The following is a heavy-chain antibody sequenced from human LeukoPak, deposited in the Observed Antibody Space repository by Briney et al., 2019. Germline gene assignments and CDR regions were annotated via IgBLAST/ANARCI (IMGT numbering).Heavy chain of an antibody. CDR1: GFAFSTYA. CDR3: AKDRYCGGDCYSLSWFDP. J-gene: IGHJ5*02. Sequence: GGSLRLSCAASGFAFSTYAMSWVRQAPGKGLEWVSALSGNGYKTYYADSVRGRFTISRDKSKNTLYLQMNSLRAEDTAVYYCAKDRYCGGDCYSLSWFDPWGQGTLVTVSS. D-gene: IGHD2-21*02. CDR2: LSGNGYKT. V-gene: IGHV3-23*01.